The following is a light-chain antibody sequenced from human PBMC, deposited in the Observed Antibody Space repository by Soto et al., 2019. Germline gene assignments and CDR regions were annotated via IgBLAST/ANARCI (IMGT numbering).Light chain of an antibody. J-gene: IGKJ2*01. V-gene: IGKV3-15*01. CDR2: GAS. CDR1: QSVASN. CDR3: QQYHNWPPQYT. Sequence: EIVMTQSPASLSVSPGDGATLSCRASQSVASNVAWYQQKPGQGPRLLIHGASTRAVGVPARFSGSGSGTDFPLTIHSLQSEDFAVCYCQQYHNWPPQYTFGQGTKLQIK.